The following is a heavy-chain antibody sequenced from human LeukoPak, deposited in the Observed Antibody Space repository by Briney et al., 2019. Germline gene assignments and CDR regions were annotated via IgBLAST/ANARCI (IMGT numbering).Heavy chain of an antibody. CDR1: GGSISNYH. CDR3: ARDGLPAPWGNWFDP. D-gene: IGHD1-26*01. Sequence: SETLSLTCTVSGGSISNYHWSWIRQPAGKGLEWIGRIYTSGSTNYNPSLKSRVTISVDKSKNQFSLNLTSVTAADTAVYYRARDGLPAPWGNWFDPWGQGTLVTVSS. V-gene: IGHV4-4*07. CDR2: IYTSGST. J-gene: IGHJ5*02.